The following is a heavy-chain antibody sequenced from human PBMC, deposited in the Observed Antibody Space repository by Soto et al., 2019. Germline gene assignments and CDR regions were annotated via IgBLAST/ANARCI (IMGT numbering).Heavy chain of an antibody. Sequence: GSLRLSCAASGFTFSSYAMHWVRQAPGKGLEWVAVISYDGSNKYYADSVKGRFTISRDNSKNTLYLQMNSLRAEDTAVYYCARDALNYYDSSGYYPLTYFDYWGQGTLVTVSS. CDR1: GFTFSSYA. V-gene: IGHV3-30-3*01. J-gene: IGHJ4*02. CDR3: ARDALNYYDSSGYYPLTYFDY. CDR2: ISYDGSNK. D-gene: IGHD3-22*01.